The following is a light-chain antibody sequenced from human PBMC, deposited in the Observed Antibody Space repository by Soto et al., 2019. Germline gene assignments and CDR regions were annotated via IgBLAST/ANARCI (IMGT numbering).Light chain of an antibody. V-gene: IGLV3-1*01. CDR3: QAWDSGTAVV. CDR2: QDS. J-gene: IGLJ2*01. Sequence: SYELTQPPSVSVSPGQTASITCSGDKLGDKYANWYQQKPGQSPVVVIYQDSRRPSGIPERFSGSNSGNTATLTISGTQAMDEADYYCQAWDSGTAVVFGGGTKLTVL. CDR1: KLGDKY.